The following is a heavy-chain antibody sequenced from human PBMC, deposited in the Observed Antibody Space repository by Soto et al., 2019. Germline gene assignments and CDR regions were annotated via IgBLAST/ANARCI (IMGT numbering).Heavy chain of an antibody. CDR3: ARNQITYYDNMNGSLYYFDC. D-gene: IGHD3-22*01. CDR2: IYYTGST. Sequence: SETLSLTCTVSGGSISNGGYYWTWIRQHPGKGLEAIGHIYYTGSTFYNPSLEGRVAISIDTSKNQFSLKLTSVTAADTAIYYCARNQITYYDNMNGSLYYFDCWGQGTLVTVSS. CDR1: GGSISNGGYY. V-gene: IGHV4-31*03. J-gene: IGHJ4*02.